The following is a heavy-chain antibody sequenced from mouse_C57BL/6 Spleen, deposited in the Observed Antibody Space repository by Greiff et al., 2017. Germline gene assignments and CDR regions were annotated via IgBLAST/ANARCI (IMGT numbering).Heavy chain of an antibody. D-gene: IGHD2-5*01. V-gene: IGHV5-12*01. Sequence: EVKVVESGGGLVQPGGSLKLSCAASGFTFSDYYMYWVRQTPEKRLEWVAYISNGGGSTYYPDPVKGRFTISRDNAKNTLYLQMSRLKSEDTAMYYCARKSNYDWYFDVWGTGTTVTVSS. CDR1: GFTFSDYY. J-gene: IGHJ1*03. CDR2: ISNGGGST. CDR3: ARKSNYDWYFDV.